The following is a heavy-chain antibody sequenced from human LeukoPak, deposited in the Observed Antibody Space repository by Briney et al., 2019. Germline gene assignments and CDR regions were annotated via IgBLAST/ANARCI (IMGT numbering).Heavy chain of an antibody. V-gene: IGHV4-61*02. J-gene: IGHJ4*02. CDR2: IYTSGST. CDR3: ARGGYCSSTSCYGAFDY. CDR1: GGSISSGSYY. D-gene: IGHD2-2*01. Sequence: SETLSLTCTVSGGSISSGSYYWSWIRQPAGKGLEWIGRIYTSGSTNYNPSLKSRVTISVDTSKTQFSLKLSSVTAADTAVYYCARGGYCSSTSCYGAFDYWGQGTLVTVSS.